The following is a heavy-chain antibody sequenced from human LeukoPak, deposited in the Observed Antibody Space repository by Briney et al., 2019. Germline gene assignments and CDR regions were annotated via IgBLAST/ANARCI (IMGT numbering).Heavy chain of an antibody. J-gene: IGHJ5*02. CDR3: QVFGVVMYNWFDP. V-gene: IGHV3-21*01. D-gene: IGHD3-3*01. CDR2: ISSSSSYI. Sequence: PGGSLRLSCAASGFTFSSYSMNWVRQAPGKGLEWVSSISSSSSYIYYADSVKGRFTISRDNAKNSLYLQMNSLRAEDTAVYYCQVFGVVMYNWFDPWGQGTLVTVSS. CDR1: GFTFSSYS.